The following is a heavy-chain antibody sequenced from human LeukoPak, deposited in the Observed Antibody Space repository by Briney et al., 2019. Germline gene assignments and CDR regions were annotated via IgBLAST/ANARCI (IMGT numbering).Heavy chain of an antibody. V-gene: IGHV4-38-2*01. Sequence: SETLSLTCAVSGYSISSGYSWGWIRQPPGKGLEWIGNMYHSANTYNNPYPKSRVTISAEPSTSTFPLKLRSVTATDTALYNRPRFDHVWETHGMDAFDLWGQGTMVTVSS. CDR3: PRFDHVWETHGMDAFDL. CDR1: GYSISSGYS. J-gene: IGHJ3*01. CDR2: MYHSANT. D-gene: IGHD3-16*01.